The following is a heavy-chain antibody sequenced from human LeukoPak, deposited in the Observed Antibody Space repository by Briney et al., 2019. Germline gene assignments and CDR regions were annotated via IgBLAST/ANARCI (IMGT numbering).Heavy chain of an antibody. Sequence: GGSLRLSCAASGFTFTNDFMTWVRQAPGKGLEWVANMKVDGSDIHYVDSVKGRFTISSDNARNSLYLQMNSLRAEDTAVYYCARGVETAGDFDYWGQGTLVTVSS. V-gene: IGHV3-7*03. CDR1: GFTFTNDF. D-gene: IGHD5-18*01. CDR3: ARGVETAGDFDY. CDR2: MKVDGSDI. J-gene: IGHJ4*02.